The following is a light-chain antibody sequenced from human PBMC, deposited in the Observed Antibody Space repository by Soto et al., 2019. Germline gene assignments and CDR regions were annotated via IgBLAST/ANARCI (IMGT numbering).Light chain of an antibody. CDR1: SSDVGAYNY. V-gene: IGLV2-14*01. CDR3: ISYTTRRVDV. CDR2: EVS. Sequence: QSVLTQPASVSGSPGQSITISCTGTSSDVGAYNYVAWYQQHPGRAPKLMIYEVSSRPSGVSNRFSGSKSDNTASLTISGLQAEDEADYYCISYTTRRVDVFGTGTKVTVL. J-gene: IGLJ1*01.